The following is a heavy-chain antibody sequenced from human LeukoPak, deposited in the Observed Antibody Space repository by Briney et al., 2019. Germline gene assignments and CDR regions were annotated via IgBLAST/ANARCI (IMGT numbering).Heavy chain of an antibody. Sequence: GASVKVSCKTSGYTFTSYYMHWMRQAAGQGFEWVGMINPNGGGTSSAQKFQGRVTLTRDTSTSTVYMDLSSLRSEDTAIYYCARRGGCISTSCNLDYWGQGTLVTVSS. CDR1: GYTFTSYY. CDR2: INPNGGGT. V-gene: IGHV1-46*03. CDR3: ARRGGCISTSCNLDY. D-gene: IGHD2-2*01. J-gene: IGHJ4*02.